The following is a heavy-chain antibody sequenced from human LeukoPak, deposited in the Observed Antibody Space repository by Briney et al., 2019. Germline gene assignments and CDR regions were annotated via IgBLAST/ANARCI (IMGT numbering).Heavy chain of an antibody. D-gene: IGHD5/OR15-5a*01. CDR3: ARARHLNLYLHRRSWFDP. Sequence: SETLSLTCAVYGGSFSGYYWSWIRQPPGKGLEWIGEINHSGSTNYNPSLKSRVTISVDTSKNQFSLKLSSVTAADTAVYYCARARHLNLYLHRRSWFDPWGQGTLVTVSS. V-gene: IGHV4-34*01. CDR2: INHSGST. J-gene: IGHJ5*02. CDR1: GGSFSGYY.